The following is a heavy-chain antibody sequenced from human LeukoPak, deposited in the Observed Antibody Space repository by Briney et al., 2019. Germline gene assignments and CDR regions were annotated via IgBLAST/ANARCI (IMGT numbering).Heavy chain of an antibody. Sequence: PSETLSLTCAVYGESFSGYYWSWIRQPPGKGLEWIGEINHSGSTNYNPSLKSRVTISVDTSKNQFSLKLSSVTAADTAVYYCARGQYYYDSSGYGYFDYWGQGTLVTVSS. CDR3: ARGQYYYDSSGYGYFDY. D-gene: IGHD3-22*01. V-gene: IGHV4-34*01. CDR2: INHSGST. J-gene: IGHJ4*02. CDR1: GESFSGYY.